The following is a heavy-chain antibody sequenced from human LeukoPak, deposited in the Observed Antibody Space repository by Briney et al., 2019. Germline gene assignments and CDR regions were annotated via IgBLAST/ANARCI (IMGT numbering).Heavy chain of an antibody. Sequence: SETLSLTCTVSGGSISSYYWSWIRQPPGKGLEWIGYIYYSGSTNHNPSLKSRVTISVDTSKNQFSLKLSSVTAADTAVYYCARDVRTTVTTFDYHYYYMDVWGKGTTVTVSS. CDR2: IYYSGST. J-gene: IGHJ6*03. CDR3: ARDVRTTVTTFDYHYYYMDV. D-gene: IGHD4-17*01. V-gene: IGHV4-59*01. CDR1: GGSISSYY.